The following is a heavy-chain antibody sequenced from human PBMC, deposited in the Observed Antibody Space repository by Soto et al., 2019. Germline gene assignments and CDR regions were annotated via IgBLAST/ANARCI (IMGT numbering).Heavy chain of an antibody. J-gene: IGHJ3*02. CDR3: ERGVGSSGWYSPWGAFDI. Sequence: EVQLAESGGGLVQPGGSRRLSCAVSGFTFSDYWMSWVRQAPGKGLEWVVSIKQDGNEKYYVDSMKGRFTISRDNTENSQFLQMNGQSDEDTVLYYCERGVGSSGWYSPWGAFDIWGQGTMVTVSS. CDR1: GFTFSDYW. D-gene: IGHD6-19*01. CDR2: IKQDGNEK. V-gene: IGHV3-7*01.